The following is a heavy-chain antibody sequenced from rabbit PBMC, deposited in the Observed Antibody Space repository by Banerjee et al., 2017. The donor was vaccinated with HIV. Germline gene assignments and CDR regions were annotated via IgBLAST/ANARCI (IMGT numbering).Heavy chain of an antibody. V-gene: IGHV1S40*01. J-gene: IGHJ2*01. Sequence: QSLEESGGDLVKPGASLTLTCTASGFSFSNSYYMCWVRQAPGEGLEWIACIWTGSSDSIYYASWAKGRFTISKTSSTTVTLQMTSLTAADTATYFCARDGGGWGAGYWNQWGQGTLVTVS. CDR3: ARDGGGWGAGYWNQ. CDR2: IWTGSSDSI. D-gene: IGHD4-1*01. CDR1: GFSFSNSYY.